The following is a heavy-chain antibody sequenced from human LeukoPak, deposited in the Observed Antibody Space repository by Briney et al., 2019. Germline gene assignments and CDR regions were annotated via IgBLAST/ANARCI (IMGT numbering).Heavy chain of an antibody. CDR2: IYYSGST. Sequence: ASETLSLTCTVSGGSISSSIYYWGWIRQPPGKGLEWIGSIYYSGSTYYNPSLKSRVTISVDTSKNQFSLKLSSVTDADTAVYYCARRTLYCSSTSCPGYAFDIWGQGTMVTVSS. CDR3: ARRTLYCSSTSCPGYAFDI. J-gene: IGHJ3*02. D-gene: IGHD2-2*01. CDR1: GGSISSSIYY. V-gene: IGHV4-39*01.